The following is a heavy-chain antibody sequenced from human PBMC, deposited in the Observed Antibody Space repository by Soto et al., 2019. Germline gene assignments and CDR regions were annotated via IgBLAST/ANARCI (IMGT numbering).Heavy chain of an antibody. Sequence: SPTLSLTCAISGYSVSSNSAAWNWIRQSPSRGLEWLGRTYYRSKWYNDYAVTVKSRITINPHTSKNQFSLQLNSVTPEDTAVYYCARSSRAARGPWFDPWGPGTLVTVSS. J-gene: IGHJ5*02. D-gene: IGHD6-6*01. CDR3: ARSSRAARGPWFDP. V-gene: IGHV6-1*01. CDR1: GYSVSSNSAA. CDR2: TYYRSKWYN.